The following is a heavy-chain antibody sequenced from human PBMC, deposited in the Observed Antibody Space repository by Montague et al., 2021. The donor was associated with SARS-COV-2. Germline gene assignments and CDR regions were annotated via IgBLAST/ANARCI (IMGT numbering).Heavy chain of an antibody. Sequence: CAISGDSVSVSRDSGTDRKHSPLNSLTPHLVSCFMSEKNYDYAVSVKSRMTISPDTSKNQFSLQLSSVTPEGRAVYYCARDPRYSLSWSFDYWGQGTLVTV. J-gene: IGHJ4*02. D-gene: IGHD6-13*01. CDR2: SCFMSEKNY. V-gene: IGHV6-1*01. CDR3: ARDPRYSLSWSFDY. CDR1: GDSVSVSRDS.